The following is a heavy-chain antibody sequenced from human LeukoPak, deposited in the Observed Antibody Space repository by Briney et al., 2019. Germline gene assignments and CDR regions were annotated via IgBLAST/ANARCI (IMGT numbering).Heavy chain of an antibody. CDR3: ASSLAALI. Sequence: GGSLRLSCEASGFTFTSYWMHWVRQAPGKGLVWVSRIKSDGSSTNYADSAKGRFTISRDNAKNTVYLQMNSLGAEDTAVYYCASSLAALIWGQGTLVTVPS. CDR2: IKSDGSST. CDR1: GFTFTSYW. D-gene: IGHD6-25*01. V-gene: IGHV3-74*01. J-gene: IGHJ4*02.